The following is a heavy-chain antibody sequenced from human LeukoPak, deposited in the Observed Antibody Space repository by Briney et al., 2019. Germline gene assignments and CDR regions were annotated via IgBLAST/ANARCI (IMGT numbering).Heavy chain of an antibody. Sequence: ASVKVSCKASGYTFTSYDINWVRQATGQGLEWMGWMNPNSGNTGYAQKFQGRVTMTRNTSISPAYMELSSLRSEDTAVYYCARVRIAVGHNWFDPWGQGTLVTVSS. J-gene: IGHJ5*02. CDR2: MNPNSGNT. D-gene: IGHD6-19*01. V-gene: IGHV1-8*01. CDR3: ARVRIAVGHNWFDP. CDR1: GYTFTSYD.